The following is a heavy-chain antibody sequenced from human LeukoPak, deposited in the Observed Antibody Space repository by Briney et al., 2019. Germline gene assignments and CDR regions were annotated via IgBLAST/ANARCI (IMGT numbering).Heavy chain of an antibody. D-gene: IGHD2-8*01. V-gene: IGHV3-48*03. Sequence: GGSLRLSCAASGFTFISYEMNWVRQAPGKGLEWISYIDSISITIYSADSVRGRFTISRDNAKNLLYLQMNSLRPADTAVYYCARDQLYCSDGTCSAHNWFDPWGQGTLVTVSS. CDR1: GFTFISYE. CDR3: ARDQLYCSDGTCSAHNWFDP. CDR2: IDSISITI. J-gene: IGHJ5*02.